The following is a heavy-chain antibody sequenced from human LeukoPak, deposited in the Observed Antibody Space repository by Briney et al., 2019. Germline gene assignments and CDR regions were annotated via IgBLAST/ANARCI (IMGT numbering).Heavy chain of an antibody. CDR1: GFTVTSHY. CDR2: IYRGDGT. J-gene: IGHJ4*02. D-gene: IGHD5-24*01. Sequence: GGSLRLSCAASGFTVTSHYMSWVRQAPGKGLEWVSAIYRGDGTYYADSVKGRFTISRDNSKDTVYLQMNSLSVEDTAVYYCARDIGGTVEVATMNYWGQGTLVTVSS. V-gene: IGHV3-66*01. CDR3: ARDIGGTVEVATMNY.